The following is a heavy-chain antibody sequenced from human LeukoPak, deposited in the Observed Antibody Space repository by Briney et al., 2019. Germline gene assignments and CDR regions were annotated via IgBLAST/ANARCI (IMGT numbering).Heavy chain of an antibody. CDR3: TRGAGWLIDY. CDR2: IYTSGST. V-gene: IGHV4-61*02. Sequence: SETLSLTCTVSGGSISSGSYYWSWIRQPAGKGLEWIGRIYTSGSTNYNPSLKSRVTISVDTSKNQFSLKLNSLTTADTAVYSCTRGAGWLIDYLGQGILVTVSS. CDR1: GGSISSGSYY. D-gene: IGHD3-16*01. J-gene: IGHJ4*02.